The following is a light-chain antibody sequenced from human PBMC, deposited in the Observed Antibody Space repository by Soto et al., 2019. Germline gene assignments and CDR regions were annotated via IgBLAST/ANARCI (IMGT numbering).Light chain of an antibody. CDR3: LQRSNWPSLT. CDR1: QGIRND. CDR2: AAS. J-gene: IGKJ4*01. V-gene: IGKV1-6*01. Sequence: AIQMTQSPSSLSASVGDRVTITCRASQGIRNDLDWFQQKPGKAPKLLIYAASNLQSGVPARFSGSGSGTDFTLTISSLQPEDFATYYCLQRSNWPSLTFGGGTKVEIK.